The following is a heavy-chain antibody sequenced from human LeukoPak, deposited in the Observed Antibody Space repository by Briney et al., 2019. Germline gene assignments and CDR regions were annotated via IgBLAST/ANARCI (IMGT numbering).Heavy chain of an antibody. V-gene: IGHV3-33*01. CDR2: IWYDGSNK. J-gene: IGHJ5*02. D-gene: IGHD5-24*01. CDR3: AGEVNYWFDP. Sequence: GRSLRLSCAASGFTFSSYGMHWVRQAPGKGQEWVAVIWYDGSNKYYADSVKGRFTISRDNSKNTLYLQMNSLRAEDTAVYYCAGEVNYWFDPWGQGTLVTVSS. CDR1: GFTFSSYG.